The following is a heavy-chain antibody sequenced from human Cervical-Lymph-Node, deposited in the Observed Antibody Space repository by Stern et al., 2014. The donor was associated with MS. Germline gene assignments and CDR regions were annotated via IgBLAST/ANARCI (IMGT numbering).Heavy chain of an antibody. CDR1: GGSISGYF. V-gene: IGHV4-59*01. J-gene: IGHJ6*02. Sequence: QVQLQESGPGLVKPSETLSLTCSVSGGSISGYFWSWVRQTPGKGLEWIGYISNSGTADYNPSLTSRVTISIDTSKNQFSLRLTSLIAADTAVYYCARCRLLLFGEPTRDYYYYGMDVWGQGTTVTVSS. CDR2: ISNSGTA. D-gene: IGHD3-10*02. CDR3: ARCRLLLFGEPTRDYYYYGMDV.